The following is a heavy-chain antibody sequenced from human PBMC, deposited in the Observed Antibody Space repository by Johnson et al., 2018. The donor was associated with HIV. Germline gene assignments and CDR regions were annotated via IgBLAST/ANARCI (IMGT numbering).Heavy chain of an antibody. D-gene: IGHD1-26*01. CDR3: ARDYREANAFDI. Sequence: QVQLVESGGDVVQPGRSLRLSCTASGFTFSSYALHWVRQAPGKGLAWVAVLSYDGSNKYDADSVKGRFTISRDNSKNTLYLQMNSLRAEDTAVYYCARDYREANAFDIWGQGTMVTVSS. V-gene: IGHV3-30-3*01. CDR2: LSYDGSNK. J-gene: IGHJ3*02. CDR1: GFTFSSYA.